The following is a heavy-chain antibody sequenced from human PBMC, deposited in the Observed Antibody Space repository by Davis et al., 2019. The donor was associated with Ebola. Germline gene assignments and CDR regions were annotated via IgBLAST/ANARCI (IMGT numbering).Heavy chain of an antibody. CDR2: INHSGST. D-gene: IGHD3-3*01. CDR1: GGSFSGYY. J-gene: IGHJ4*02. CDR3: ARAVRFLEWLSAEYYFDY. Sequence: MPGGSLRLSCAVYGGSFSGYYWSWIRQPPGKGLEWIGEINHSGSTNYNPSLMSRVTISVDTSKNQFSLKLSSVTAADTAVYYCARAVRFLEWLSAEYYFDYWGQGTLVTVSS. V-gene: IGHV4-34*01.